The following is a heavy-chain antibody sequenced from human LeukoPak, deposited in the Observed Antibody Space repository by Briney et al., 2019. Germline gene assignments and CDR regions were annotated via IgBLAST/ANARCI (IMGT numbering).Heavy chain of an antibody. Sequence: GGSLRLSCAASGFTFSSYSMNWVRQAPGKGLEWVSSISSSSSYIYYADSVKGRFTISRDNAKNSLYLQINSLRAEDTAVYYCASPRGYDSRDFDYWGQGTLVTVSS. D-gene: IGHD5-12*01. CDR1: GFTFSSYS. J-gene: IGHJ4*02. V-gene: IGHV3-21*01. CDR3: ASPRGYDSRDFDY. CDR2: ISSSSSYI.